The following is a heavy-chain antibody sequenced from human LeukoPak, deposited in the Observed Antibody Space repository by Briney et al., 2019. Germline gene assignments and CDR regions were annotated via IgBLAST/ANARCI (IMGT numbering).Heavy chain of an antibody. Sequence: PGGSLRLSCAASGFTFSSYGMHWVRQAPGKGLEWVAVISYDGSNKYYADSVKGRFTISRDNSKNTLYLQMNSLRAEGTAVYYCANDWGSDSAYWGRGPLVTVSS. CDR1: GFTFSSYG. D-gene: IGHD2-15*01. J-gene: IGHJ1*01. CDR3: ANDWGSDSAY. CDR2: ISYDGSNK. V-gene: IGHV3-30*18.